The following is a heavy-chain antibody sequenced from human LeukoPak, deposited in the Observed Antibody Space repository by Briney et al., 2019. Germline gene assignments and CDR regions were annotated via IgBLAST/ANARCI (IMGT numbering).Heavy chain of an antibody. CDR1: AYTCTSYY. Sequence: ASVKVSCKASAYTCTSYYMHWVRQAPGQGLEWMGIINPSGGSTSYAQKFQGRVTMTRDTSTSTVYMELSSLRSEDTAVYYCAREKDVDTAMVDYYGMDVWGKGTTVTVSS. J-gene: IGHJ6*04. D-gene: IGHD5-18*01. CDR3: AREKDVDTAMVDYYGMDV. CDR2: INPSGGST. V-gene: IGHV1-46*01.